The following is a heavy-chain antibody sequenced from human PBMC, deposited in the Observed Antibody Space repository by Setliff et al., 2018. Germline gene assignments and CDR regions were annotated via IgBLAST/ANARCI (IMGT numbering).Heavy chain of an antibody. CDR3: AKCTSWDSHYPYFDY. J-gene: IGHJ4*02. CDR1: GFAFSTYA. V-gene: IGHV3-23*03. D-gene: IGHD4-4*01. Sequence: GASVKVSCAASGFAFSTYAVSWVRQAPGKGLEWVSIFYDSRGDTYYADSVKGRFTVSKDNSKNTMYLQMNSLRDEDTAIYFCAKCTSWDSHYPYFDYWGQGALVTVSS. CDR2: FYDSRGDT.